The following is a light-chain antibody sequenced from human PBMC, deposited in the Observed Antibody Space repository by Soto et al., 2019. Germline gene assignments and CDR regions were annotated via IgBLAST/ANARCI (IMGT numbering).Light chain of an antibody. Sequence: EIVMTQSPATLSVSPGDRATLSCRASQSVSGNLAWYQQQPGQAPRLLIYDASTRATGIPARFSGSGSGTEFTLTLSNLQSEDFAVYYCQQYNNWPRTFGQGTRVEIK. J-gene: IGKJ1*01. CDR3: QQYNNWPRT. CDR2: DAS. CDR1: QSVSGN. V-gene: IGKV3-15*01.